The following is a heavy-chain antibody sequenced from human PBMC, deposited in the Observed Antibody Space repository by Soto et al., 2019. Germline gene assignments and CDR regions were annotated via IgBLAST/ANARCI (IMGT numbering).Heavy chain of an antibody. J-gene: IGHJ4*02. CDR3: ASDDGYESEY. Sequence: QVQLVQSGAEVKKPGASVKVSCKASGYTFTSYGISWVRQAPGQGLEWMGWISAYNGNTTDAQKLQGRVTRTTGTATSTAYMELRSLRSDDAAVYYCASDDGYESEYWGQGTLVTVSS. V-gene: IGHV1-18*01. D-gene: IGHD5-12*01. CDR2: ISAYNGNT. CDR1: GYTFTSYG.